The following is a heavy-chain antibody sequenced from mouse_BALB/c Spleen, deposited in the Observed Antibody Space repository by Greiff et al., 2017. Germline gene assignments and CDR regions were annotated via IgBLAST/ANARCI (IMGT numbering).Heavy chain of an antibody. J-gene: IGHJ3*01. CDR1: GFTFSSYG. CDR3: AGQGDGYWFAY. D-gene: IGHD2-3*01. Sequence: DVHLVESGGDLVKPGGSLKLSCAASGFTFSSYGMSWVRQTPDQRLEWVATISSGGSYTYYPDSVKGRFTISRDNAKNTLYLQMSSLKSEDTAMYYCAGQGDGYWFAYWGQGTLVTVSA. CDR2: ISSGGSYT. V-gene: IGHV5-6*01.